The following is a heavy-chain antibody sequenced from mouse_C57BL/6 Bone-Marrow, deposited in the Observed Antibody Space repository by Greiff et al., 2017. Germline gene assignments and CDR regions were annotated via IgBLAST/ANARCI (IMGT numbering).Heavy chain of an antibody. CDR2: IYPRSGNT. CDR3: ARHFYYYGSSHWYFDV. J-gene: IGHJ1*03. Sequence: QVQLQQSGAELARPGASVKLSCKASGYTFTSYGISWVKQRTGQGLEWIGEIYPRSGNTYYNEKFKGKATLTADKSSSTAYMEIRSLTSEDSAVYFCARHFYYYGSSHWYFDVWGTGTTVTVSS. D-gene: IGHD1-1*01. V-gene: IGHV1-81*01. CDR1: GYTFTSYG.